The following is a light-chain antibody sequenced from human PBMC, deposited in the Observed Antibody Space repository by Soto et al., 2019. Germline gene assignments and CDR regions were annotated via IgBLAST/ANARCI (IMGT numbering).Light chain of an antibody. J-gene: IGKJ1*01. Sequence: DIQMTQSPSTLSGSVGDRVTITCRASQTISSWLAWYQQKPGKAPKLLIYKASTLKSGVPSRFSGSGSGTEFTLSSCSLQPDEFATYYCQHYNSYSEALGQGNKVELK. CDR1: QTISSW. CDR2: KAS. V-gene: IGKV1-5*03. CDR3: QHYNSYSEA.